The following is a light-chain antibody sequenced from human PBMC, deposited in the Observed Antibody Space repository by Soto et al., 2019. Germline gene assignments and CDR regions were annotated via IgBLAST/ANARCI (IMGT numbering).Light chain of an antibody. CDR1: QSMSSDY. J-gene: IGKJ2*01. Sequence: ERLLTQSPGTLSLSPGETATLSCRASQSMSSDYVAWYQQKPGQAPRLLIFGASSRATGIPDRFSGSGSGTDFSLTINRLEPEDFAVYYCQQYGDSPKYTFGQGTKVEIK. V-gene: IGKV3-20*01. CDR3: QQYGDSPKYT. CDR2: GAS.